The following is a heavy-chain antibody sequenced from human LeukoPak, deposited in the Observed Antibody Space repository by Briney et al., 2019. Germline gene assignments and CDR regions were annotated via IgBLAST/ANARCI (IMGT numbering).Heavy chain of an antibody. CDR3: AKDTSPYYYDSSGYFAY. J-gene: IGHJ4*02. V-gene: IGHV3-9*01. CDR2: ISWNSGSI. CDR1: GFTFDDYA. D-gene: IGHD3-22*01. Sequence: PGRSLRLSCAASGFTFDDYAMHWVRQAPGKGLEWVSGISWNSGSIGYADSVKGRFTIPRDNAKNSLYLQMNSLRAEDTALYYCAKDTSPYYYDSSGYFAYWGQGTLVTVSS.